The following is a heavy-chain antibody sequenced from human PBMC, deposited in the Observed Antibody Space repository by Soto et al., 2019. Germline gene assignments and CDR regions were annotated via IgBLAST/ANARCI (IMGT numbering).Heavy chain of an antibody. CDR2: ISGSGGST. CDR1: GFTFSSYA. J-gene: IGHJ4*02. D-gene: IGHD1-26*01. Sequence: EVQLLESGGGLVQPGGSLRLSCAASGFTFSSYAMSWVRQAPGKGLEWVSAISGSGGSTYYADSVKGRFTISRDNSKHTLYLQMNSLRAEDTAVYYCAKVPQPFLVGGYWGQGTLVTVSS. V-gene: IGHV3-23*01. CDR3: AKVPQPFLVGGY.